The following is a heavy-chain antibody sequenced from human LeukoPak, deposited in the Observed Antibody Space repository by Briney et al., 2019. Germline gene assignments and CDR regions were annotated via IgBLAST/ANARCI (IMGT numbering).Heavy chain of an antibody. J-gene: IGHJ5*02. CDR2: INTKGET. Sequence: SETLPLTCTVSGVSMSAYHWSWVRQSPDKGLEWIRCINTKGETSHNPSLTSRVTISVDTSNNQFSLRLTSVTAADTAVYYCARWEGNWFDPWGQGTLVTVSS. CDR1: GVSMSAYH. D-gene: IGHD1-26*01. V-gene: IGHV4-4*09. CDR3: ARWEGNWFDP.